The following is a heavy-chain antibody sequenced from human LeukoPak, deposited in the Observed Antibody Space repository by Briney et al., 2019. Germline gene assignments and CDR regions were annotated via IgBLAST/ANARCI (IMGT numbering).Heavy chain of an antibody. CDR3: ATDSFGGDGFDP. CDR1: GHTFTDYY. Sequence: ASVTISCKASGHTFTDYYIHWVQQAPGKGLEWMGRIDPEDGEIIYAEKFQGRVTITADTSTDTAYMSLSSLRSEDTAVYYCATDSFGGDGFDPWGQGTLVTVSS. V-gene: IGHV1-69-2*01. D-gene: IGHD3-16*01. CDR2: IDPEDGEI. J-gene: IGHJ5*02.